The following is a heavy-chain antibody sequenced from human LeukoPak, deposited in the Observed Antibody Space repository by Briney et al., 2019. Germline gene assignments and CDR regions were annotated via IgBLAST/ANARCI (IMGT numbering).Heavy chain of an antibody. Sequence: SETLSLTCTVSGGSISSYYWSWIRQPPGKGLEWIGYIYYSGSTNYNPSLKSRVTISVDTSKNQFSLKLSSVTAADTAVYYCARIGSARHFDYWGQGTLVTVSS. CDR1: GGSISSYY. V-gene: IGHV4-59*08. J-gene: IGHJ4*02. CDR3: ARIGSARHFDY. D-gene: IGHD3-10*01. CDR2: IYYSGST.